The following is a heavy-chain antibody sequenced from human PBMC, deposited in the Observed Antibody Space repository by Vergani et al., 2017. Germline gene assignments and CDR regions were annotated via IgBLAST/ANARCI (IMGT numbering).Heavy chain of an antibody. V-gene: IGHV3-49*04. CDR3: AREQDVGYSSKYCYYYGMDV. CDR2: IRSQGYGGTT. J-gene: IGHJ6*02. CDR1: GVDFSDHV. D-gene: IGHD5-12*01. Sequence: EVQLVESGGGLVQPGRSLRLSCTDSGVDFSDHVISWVRQAPGNGLEWVGFIRSQGYGGTTEYDASVNGRFTISRDDSKSTAYMQMNSMKTEDTAVYYCAREQDVGYSSKYCYYYGMDVWGQGITVTVSS.